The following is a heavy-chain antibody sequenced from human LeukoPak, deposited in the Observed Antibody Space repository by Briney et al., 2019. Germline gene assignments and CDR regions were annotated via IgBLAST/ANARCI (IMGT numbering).Heavy chain of an antibody. J-gene: IGHJ4*02. D-gene: IGHD5-18*01. Sequence: SETLSLTCTVSGGSISSSSYYWGWIRQPPGKGLEWIGSIYYSGSTYYNPSLKSQVTISVDTSKNQFSLKLSSVTAADTAVYYCARRGIQPYFDYWGQGTLVTVSS. CDR2: IYYSGST. CDR3: ARRGIQPYFDY. CDR1: GGSISSSSYY. V-gene: IGHV4-39*01.